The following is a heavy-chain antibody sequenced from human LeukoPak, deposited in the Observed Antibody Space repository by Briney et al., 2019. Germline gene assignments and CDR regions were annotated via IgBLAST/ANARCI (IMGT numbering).Heavy chain of an antibody. CDR1: GFTFSSYA. D-gene: IGHD5-18*01. J-gene: IGHJ4*02. CDR3: AKDGRYSYGPFYFDY. CDR2: ISGSGGST. V-gene: IGHV3-23*01. Sequence: PGGSLRLSCAASGFTFSSYAMSWVRQAPGKGLEWVSAISGSGGSTYYADSVKGRFTISRDNSKNTLYPQMNSLRAEDTAVYYCAKDGRYSYGPFYFDYWGQGTLVTVSS.